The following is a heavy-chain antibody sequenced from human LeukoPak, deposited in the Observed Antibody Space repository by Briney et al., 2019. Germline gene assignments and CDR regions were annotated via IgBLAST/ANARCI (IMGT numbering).Heavy chain of an antibody. V-gene: IGHV4-59*05. J-gene: IGHJ4*02. CDR3: ARHAGQQWLELGYHFDY. CDR1: GGSISSYY. D-gene: IGHD6-19*01. CDR2: FYYSGTT. Sequence: SETLSLTCTVSGGSISSYYWSWIRQPPGKGLEWIGSFYYSGTTYYNPSLKSRITISVDTSKNQFSLQLSSVTAADTAVYYCARHAGQQWLELGYHFDYWGQGTLVTVSS.